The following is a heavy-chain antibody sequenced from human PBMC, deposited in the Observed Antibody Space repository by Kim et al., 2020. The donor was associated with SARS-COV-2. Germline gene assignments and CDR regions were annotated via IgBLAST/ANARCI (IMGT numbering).Heavy chain of an antibody. Sequence: GGSLRLSCAASGFTFSNYWMHWFRQAPGKGLMWVSRIDRDGSRTNYADSVKGRFTISRDNAKNTLYVQMNSLRAEDTAVYYCARDLNDGSAQYWGQGTLVTVSS. D-gene: IGHD3-10*01. CDR2: IDRDGSRT. J-gene: IGHJ4*02. CDR1: GFTFSNYW. CDR3: ARDLNDGSAQY. V-gene: IGHV3-74*01.